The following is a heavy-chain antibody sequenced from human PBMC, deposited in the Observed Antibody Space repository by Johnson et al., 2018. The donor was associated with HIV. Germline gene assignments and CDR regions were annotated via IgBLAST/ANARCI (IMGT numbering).Heavy chain of an antibody. D-gene: IGHD6-13*01. Sequence: QVQLVESGGGVVQPGRSLRLSCAASGFTFSSYGMHWVRQAPGKGLEWVAVISYDGSNKYYADSVKGRFTISRDNSKNTLYLQMNSLRAEDTAVYYCARDGLAARVVGAFDIWGQGTMVTVSS. CDR3: ARDGLAARVVGAFDI. CDR2: ISYDGSNK. J-gene: IGHJ3*02. CDR1: GFTFSSYG. V-gene: IGHV3-30*03.